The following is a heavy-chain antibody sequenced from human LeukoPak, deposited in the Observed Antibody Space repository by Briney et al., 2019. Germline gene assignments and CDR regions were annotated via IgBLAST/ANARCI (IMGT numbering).Heavy chain of an antibody. V-gene: IGHV1-69*04. CDR2: IIPILGIA. D-gene: IGHD2-15*01. Sequence: ASVEVSCKASGGTFSSYAISWVRQAPGQGLEWMGRIIPILGIANYAQKFQGRVTITADKSTSTAYMELGSLRSEDTAVYYCARALGQYCSGGSCYWFDPWGQGTLVTVSS. CDR3: ARALGQYCSGGSCYWFDP. J-gene: IGHJ5*02. CDR1: GGTFSSYA.